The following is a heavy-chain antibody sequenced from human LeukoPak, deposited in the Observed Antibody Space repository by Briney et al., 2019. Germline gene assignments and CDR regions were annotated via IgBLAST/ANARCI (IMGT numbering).Heavy chain of an antibody. V-gene: IGHV3-48*03. D-gene: IGHD3-22*01. CDR3: AKGTDYFDPLRSFDF. CDR2: VSSSGSTI. CDR1: GFTFSSYE. Sequence: PGGSLRLSCAASGFTFSSYEMNWVRQAPGKGLEWVSYVSSSGSTIYYADSVKGRFTISRDNAKNSLYLQMNSLRAEDTAVYYCAKGTDYFDPLRSFDFWGQGTLVTVSS. J-gene: IGHJ4*02.